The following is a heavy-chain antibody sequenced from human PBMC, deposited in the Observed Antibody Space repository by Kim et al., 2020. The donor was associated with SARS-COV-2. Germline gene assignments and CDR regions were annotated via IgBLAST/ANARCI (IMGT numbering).Heavy chain of an antibody. Sequence: SGKGRFTISRDNAKNSLYLQMNSLRAEDTALYYCAKDIYSGYAFYYYGMDVWGQGTTVTVSS. D-gene: IGHD5-12*01. V-gene: IGHV3-9*01. CDR3: AKDIYSGYAFYYYGMDV. J-gene: IGHJ6*02.